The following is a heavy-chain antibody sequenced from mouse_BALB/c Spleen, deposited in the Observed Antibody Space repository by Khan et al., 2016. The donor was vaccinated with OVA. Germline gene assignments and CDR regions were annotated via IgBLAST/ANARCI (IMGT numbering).Heavy chain of an antibody. Sequence: EVQLQESGPGLVKPSQSLSLTCTVTGYSITSDYAWNWIRQFPGNKLEWMAYISYSGSPSSNPSLKSRIPVTRAPSKNQFFLQFNLATTEATATYDGARRYYYGQWYCDVWGAGTTVTGSS. CDR1: GYSITSDYA. V-gene: IGHV3-2*02. J-gene: IGHJ1*01. CDR2: ISYSGSP. CDR3: ARRYYYGQWYCDV. D-gene: IGHD1-1*01.